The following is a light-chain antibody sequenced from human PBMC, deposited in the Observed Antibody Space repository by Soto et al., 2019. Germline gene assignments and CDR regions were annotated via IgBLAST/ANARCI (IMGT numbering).Light chain of an antibody. CDR2: DAS. CDR3: QQYNGFSWT. CDR1: QNIIMW. Sequence: DIQMTQSPSTLSASVGDRVTITCRASQNIIMWLAWYQHKPGKAPKLLISDASSLESGVPARFSGSGSGTEFTLTISSLQPDDFATYFCQQYNGFSWTFCQGTKVGIK. J-gene: IGKJ1*01. V-gene: IGKV1-5*01.